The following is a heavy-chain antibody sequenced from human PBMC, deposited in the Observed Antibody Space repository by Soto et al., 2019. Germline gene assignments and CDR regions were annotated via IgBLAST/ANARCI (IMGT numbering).Heavy chain of an antibody. D-gene: IGHD3-22*01. CDR1: VLTVSNYG. Sequence: GGSLRLSCAACVLTVSNYGMSWVRKAPGKGLEWVANIKQDGSKKYYVDSVKGRLTISRDNAKNSLYLQMNSLRAEDTAVYYCARDSPFDDSRAYLDYWGQGTLVTVSS. CDR3: ARDSPFDDSRAYLDY. J-gene: IGHJ4*02. V-gene: IGHV3-7*01. CDR2: IKQDGSKK.